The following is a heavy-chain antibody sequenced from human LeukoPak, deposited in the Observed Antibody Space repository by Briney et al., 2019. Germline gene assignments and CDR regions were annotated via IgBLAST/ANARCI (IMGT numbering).Heavy chain of an antibody. D-gene: IGHD3-10*01. J-gene: IGHJ4*02. CDR2: ISAYNGNT. V-gene: IGHV1-18*01. CDR1: GYTFTSYG. CDR3: ARDYVITMVRGGSDY. Sequence: ASVKVSCKASGYTFTSYGISWVRQAPGQGLEWMGWISAYNGNTNYAQKLQGRVTMTTDTSTSTAYMELRSLRSDDTAVYYCARDYVITMVRGGSDYWGQGTLVTVSS.